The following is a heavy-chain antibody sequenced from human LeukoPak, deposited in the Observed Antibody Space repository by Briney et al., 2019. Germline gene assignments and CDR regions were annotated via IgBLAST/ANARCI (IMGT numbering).Heavy chain of an antibody. V-gene: IGHV3-7*01. J-gene: IGHJ4*02. Sequence: GGSLRLSCAASGFTFGSYWMSWVRQAPGKGLEWVANIKQDGSEKHYVDSVKGRFTISRDDAKNSLYLQMNSLRAEDTAVYYCATGTGSYGVPFDYWGRGTLVTVSS. CDR2: IKQDGSEK. CDR1: GFTFGSYW. D-gene: IGHD6-19*01. CDR3: ATGTGSYGVPFDY.